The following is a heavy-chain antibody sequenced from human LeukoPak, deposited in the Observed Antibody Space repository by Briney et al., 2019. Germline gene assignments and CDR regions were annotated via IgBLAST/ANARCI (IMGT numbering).Heavy chain of an antibody. CDR1: GFTFSSYG. Sequence: PGRSLRLSCAASGFTFSSYGMHWVRQAPGKGLEWVAVISYDGSNKYYADSVKGRFTISRDNSKNTLYLQMNSLRAEDTAVYYCARGSGGYSGYADYWGQGTLVTVSS. CDR3: ARGSGGYSGYADY. CDR2: ISYDGSNK. D-gene: IGHD5-12*01. J-gene: IGHJ4*02. V-gene: IGHV3-30*03.